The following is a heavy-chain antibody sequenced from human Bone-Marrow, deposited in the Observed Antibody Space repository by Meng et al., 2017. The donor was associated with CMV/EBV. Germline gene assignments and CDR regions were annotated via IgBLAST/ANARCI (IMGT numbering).Heavy chain of an antibody. CDR3: ARGGRSGLEWLPAGGMDV. CDR1: GFTVSSNY. Sequence: GESLNISWAAAGFTVSSNYMSWVRQAPGKGMEWVSVIHSGGNRYYADSVKGRFSISRDNSKNTLYLQMNSLRAEDTAVYYCARGGRSGLEWLPAGGMDVWGQGTTVTVSS. V-gene: IGHV3-66*02. D-gene: IGHD3-3*01. J-gene: IGHJ6*02. CDR2: IHSGGNR.